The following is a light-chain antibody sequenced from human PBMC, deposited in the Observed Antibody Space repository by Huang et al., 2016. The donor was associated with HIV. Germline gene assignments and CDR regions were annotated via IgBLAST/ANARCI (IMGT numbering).Light chain of an antibody. V-gene: IGKV3-15*01. CDR1: QSVNRN. Sequence: EIVMTQSPATLSVSPGERATLSCRPSQSVNRNLAWYKQKPGQAPRLLIYGASTRATGIPARFSGSGTGTGFTLTISSLQSEDFAVYYCQKYNNWPPYTFGQGTKLEIK. CDR2: GAS. J-gene: IGKJ2*01. CDR3: QKYNNWPPYT.